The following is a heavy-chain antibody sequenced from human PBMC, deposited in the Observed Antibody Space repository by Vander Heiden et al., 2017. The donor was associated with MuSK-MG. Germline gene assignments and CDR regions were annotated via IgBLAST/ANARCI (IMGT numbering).Heavy chain of an antibody. J-gene: IGHJ4*02. V-gene: IGHV3-21*01. CDR1: GFTFSSYS. D-gene: IGHD6-6*01. Sequence: EVQLVESGGGLAKPGGSLRLSCAASGFTFSSYSMNWVRQAPGKGLEWVSSISSSSSYIYYADSVKGRFTISRDNAKNSLYLQMNSLRAEDTAVYYCARDHIAARTPFDYWGQGTLVTVSS. CDR2: ISSSSSYI. CDR3: ARDHIAARTPFDY.